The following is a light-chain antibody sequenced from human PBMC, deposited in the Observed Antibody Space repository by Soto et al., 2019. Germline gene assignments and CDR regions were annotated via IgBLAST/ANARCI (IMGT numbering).Light chain of an antibody. CDR1: QGINNY. J-gene: IGKJ4*01. CDR3: QKYHSVHFT. Sequence: DIQMTQSPSSLSASVGDRVTLTCRASQGINNYLAWYQQKPGKFPKLLIYAASTVPSGVPSRFSGRGFGTDFTLTISRLQPEDVASYYCQKYHSVHFTFGGGTKVEIK. CDR2: AAS. V-gene: IGKV1-27*01.